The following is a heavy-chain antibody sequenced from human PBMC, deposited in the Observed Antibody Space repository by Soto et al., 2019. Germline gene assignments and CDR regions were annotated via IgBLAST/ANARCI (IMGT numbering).Heavy chain of an antibody. Sequence: HSGSLYLTSGACGGRVESSEWWRWVRKSPGGGLEWIGNVYHTGDTNFNPSLQSRVTISVDKSNNQFSLRLNSLTAADTSVYFCAREILTSGVNNYFEPLCPATLATGS. J-gene: IGHJ4*01. D-gene: IGHD2-15*01. V-gene: IGHV4-4*02. CDR2: VYHTGDT. CDR1: GGRVESSEW. CDR3: AREILTSGVNNYFEP.